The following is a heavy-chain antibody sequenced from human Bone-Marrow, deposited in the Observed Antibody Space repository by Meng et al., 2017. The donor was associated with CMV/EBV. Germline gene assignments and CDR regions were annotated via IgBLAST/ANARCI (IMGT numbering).Heavy chain of an antibody. CDR3: ASEDIVVVPAARGHWFDP. CDR2: IYYSGST. V-gene: IGHV4-39*07. D-gene: IGHD2-2*01. CDR1: GGSISSSSYY. J-gene: IGHJ5*02. Sequence: SETLSLTCTVSGGSISSSSYYWGWIRQPPGKGLEWIGSIYYSGSTYYNPSLKSRVTRSVDTSKNQFSLKLSSVTAADTAVYYCASEDIVVVPAARGHWFDPWGQGTLVTVSS.